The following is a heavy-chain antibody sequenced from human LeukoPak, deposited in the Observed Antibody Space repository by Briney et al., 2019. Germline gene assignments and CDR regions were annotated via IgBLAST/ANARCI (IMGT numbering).Heavy chain of an antibody. V-gene: IGHV2-5*01. Sequence: SGPTLVKPTQTLTLTCTFSGFSLSTSGVGVGWIRQPPGKALEWLALIYWNDDKRYSPSLKSRLTITKDTSKNQVVLTMTNMDPVDTATYYCAHGFRGYSDQNWLDPWGQGTLVTVSS. J-gene: IGHJ5*02. CDR2: IYWNDDK. CDR1: GFSLSTSGVG. D-gene: IGHD5-18*01. CDR3: AHGFRGYSDQNWLDP.